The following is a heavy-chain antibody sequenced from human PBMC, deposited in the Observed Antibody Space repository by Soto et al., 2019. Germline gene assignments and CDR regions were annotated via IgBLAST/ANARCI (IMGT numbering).Heavy chain of an antibody. CDR2: IYHNGNT. Sequence: PSETLSLTCTVSGGSIRSGDNYWSWIRQPPGKGLEWIGYIYHNGNTYYNPSLKSRVTMSVDTSKNQFSLKLSSVTAADTAVYYCARRNYGSGRYYYWGQGVLVTVSS. J-gene: IGHJ4*02. CDR3: ARRNYGSGRYYY. D-gene: IGHD3-10*01. CDR1: GGSIRSGDNY. V-gene: IGHV4-30-4*01.